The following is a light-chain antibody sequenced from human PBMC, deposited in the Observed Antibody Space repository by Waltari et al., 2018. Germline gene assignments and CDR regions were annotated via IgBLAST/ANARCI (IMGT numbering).Light chain of an antibody. CDR2: SNN. V-gene: IGLV1-44*01. CDR1: TSNIGSNT. Sequence: QSVLTQPPSASGTPGQRVTLPCSGSTSNIGSNTVNWYHQLPGTAPNLLIYSNNQRPSGVPDRFSVSKSGTSASLAISGLQSEDEADYYCAAWDDSLNGPVFGGGTKLTVL. CDR3: AAWDDSLNGPV. J-gene: IGLJ2*01.